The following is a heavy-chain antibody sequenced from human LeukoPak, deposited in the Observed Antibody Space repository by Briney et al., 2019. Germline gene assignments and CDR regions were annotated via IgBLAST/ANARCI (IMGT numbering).Heavy chain of an antibody. CDR2: IYTSGST. CDR1: GGSISSYY. Sequence: SETLSLTCTVSGGSISSYYWSWIRQPPGKGLEWIGYIYTSGSTNYNPSLKSRVTISVDTSKNQFSLKLSSVTAADTAVYYCARGIRLGELSSLYYFDYWGQGTLVSVSS. J-gene: IGHJ4*02. CDR3: ARGIRLGELSSLYYFDY. V-gene: IGHV4-4*09. D-gene: IGHD3-16*02.